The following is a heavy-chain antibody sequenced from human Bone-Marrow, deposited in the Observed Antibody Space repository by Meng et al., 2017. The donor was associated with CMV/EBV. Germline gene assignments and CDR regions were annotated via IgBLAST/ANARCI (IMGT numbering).Heavy chain of an antibody. V-gene: IGHV1-2*02. Sequence: ASVKVSSKASGYTFTGYYMHWVRQAPGQGLEWMGWINPNSGGTNYAQKFQGRVTMTRDTSISTAYMELSRLRSDDTAVYYCARWGKYQLLEGADYWGQGTLVTVSS. D-gene: IGHD2-2*01. CDR1: GYTFTGYY. CDR3: ARWGKYQLLEGADY. J-gene: IGHJ4*02. CDR2: INPNSGGT.